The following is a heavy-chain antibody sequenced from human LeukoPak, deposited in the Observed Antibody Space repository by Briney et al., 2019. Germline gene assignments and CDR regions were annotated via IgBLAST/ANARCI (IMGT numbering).Heavy chain of an antibody. CDR2: ISSSSSTI. V-gene: IGHV3-48*01. Sequence: GGSLRLSCAASGFTFSSYSMSWVRQAPGKGLEWVSYISSSSSTISYPDSVKGRFTISRDNAKNSLYLQMNNLRGEDTAVYYCARDRCTNGVCYTFAYWGQGTLVTVSS. J-gene: IGHJ4*02. D-gene: IGHD2-8*01. CDR3: ARDRCTNGVCYTFAY. CDR1: GFTFSSYS.